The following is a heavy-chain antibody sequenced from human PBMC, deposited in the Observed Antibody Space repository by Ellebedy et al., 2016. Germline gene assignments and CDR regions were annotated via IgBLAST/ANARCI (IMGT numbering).Heavy chain of an antibody. CDR1: GYTFTSYA. Sequence: ASVKVSCKASGYTFTSYAMHWARQAPGQRLEWMGWINAGNGNTKYSQKFQGRVTLTRDTSASTAYMELSSLRSEDTAVYYCARGADFDWLSWFDPWGQGTLVTVS. D-gene: IGHD3-9*01. CDR2: INAGNGNT. CDR3: ARGADFDWLSWFDP. V-gene: IGHV1-3*01. J-gene: IGHJ5*02.